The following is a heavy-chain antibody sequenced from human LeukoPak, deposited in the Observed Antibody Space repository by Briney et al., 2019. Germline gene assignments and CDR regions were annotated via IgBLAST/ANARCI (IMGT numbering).Heavy chain of an antibody. Sequence: SETLSLTCTVSVGSISSYFWSWIRQPPGKGLEWIGHIYYSGSTNYNPSLKSRVTISLDTSKNHFSLKLSSVTAADTAVYYCARWDYFDYSCQGTLVTVSS. CDR3: ARWDYFDY. J-gene: IGHJ4*02. V-gene: IGHV4-59*08. D-gene: IGHD1-26*01. CDR1: VGSISSYF. CDR2: IYYSGST.